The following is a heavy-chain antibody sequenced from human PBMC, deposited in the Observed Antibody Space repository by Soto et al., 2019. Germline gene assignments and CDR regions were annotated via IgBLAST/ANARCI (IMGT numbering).Heavy chain of an antibody. D-gene: IGHD3-22*01. J-gene: IGHJ6*02. CDR2: FYPSDSDT. Sequence: GESLKISCKGSGYSCTNYWIAWVRQMPGKGLEWMGSFYPSDSDTRYSPSFQGQVTISADKSISTAYLQWSSLKASDTAMYYCARLEHDSSGYFYYGMDVWGQGTTVTSP. CDR1: GYSCTNYW. V-gene: IGHV5-51*01. CDR3: ARLEHDSSGYFYYGMDV.